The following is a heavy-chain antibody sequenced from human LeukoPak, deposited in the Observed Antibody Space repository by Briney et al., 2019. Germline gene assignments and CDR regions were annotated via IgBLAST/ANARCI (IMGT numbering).Heavy chain of an antibody. J-gene: IGHJ5*02. V-gene: IGHV3-74*03. CDR3: VRDAPNSSFDP. CDR1: GFTFSDHW. CDR2: VNNDGSGT. Sequence: GGSLRLSCAASGFTFSDHWMHWVRQVPGKGLVWVSHVNNDGSGTTYADSVKGRFTISRDNARNTLYLQMNSLRAEDSAVYYCVRDAPNSSFDPWGQGTLVTVSS. D-gene: IGHD2/OR15-2a*01.